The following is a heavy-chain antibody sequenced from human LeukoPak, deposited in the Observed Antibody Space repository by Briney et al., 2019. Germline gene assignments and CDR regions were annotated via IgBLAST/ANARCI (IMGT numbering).Heavy chain of an antibody. D-gene: IGHD6-19*01. J-gene: IGHJ4*02. CDR3: AGGQMFTSGGFDN. CDR1: GFSVSDKY. V-gene: IGHV3-53*01. Sequence: GGSLRLSCAVSGFSVSDKYMSWVRQAPGKGLEWVSVFYTGGNKYYADFVKGRFTISRDNSNNMVFLRMNSLTVEDTALYYCAGGQMFTSGGFDNWGQGTPVTVSS. CDR2: FYTGGNK.